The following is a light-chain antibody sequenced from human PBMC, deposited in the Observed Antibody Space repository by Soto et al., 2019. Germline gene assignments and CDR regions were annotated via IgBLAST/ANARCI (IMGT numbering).Light chain of an antibody. CDR1: QSVSSN. V-gene: IGKV3-15*01. Sequence: EIVMTQSPATLSVSPGERATLSCRASQSVSSNLAWYQQKPGQAPRLLIYGAYTRDTGIPARFSGSGSGTKYTLTISSLQYEDFAVYYCQQYNTWAPWTFCQGTKVEIK. J-gene: IGKJ1*01. CDR3: QQYNTWAPWT. CDR2: GAY.